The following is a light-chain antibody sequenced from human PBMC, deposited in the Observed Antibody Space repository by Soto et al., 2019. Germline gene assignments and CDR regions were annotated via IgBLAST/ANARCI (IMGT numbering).Light chain of an antibody. J-gene: IGKJ1*01. CDR1: QRIXSW. CDR2: TAS. Sequence: IPLTHSPSALSASAGDRGTITCRASQRIXSWFVWYQQKPGKPPKVLXYTASSLENGGPSRLSGSGYATDFTGTINSLQPDDFDNYYLQQYTRYPWTFGQGTKVDIK. CDR3: QQYTRYPWT. V-gene: IGKV1-5*03.